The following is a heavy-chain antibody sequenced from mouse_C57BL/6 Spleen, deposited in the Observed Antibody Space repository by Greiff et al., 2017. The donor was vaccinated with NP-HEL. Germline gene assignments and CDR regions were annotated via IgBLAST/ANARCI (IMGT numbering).Heavy chain of an antibody. Sequence: EVQLQQSVAELVRPGASVKLSCTASGFNIKNTYMHWVKQRPEQGLEWIGRIDTANGNTKYAPKFQGKVTITADTSSNTAYLQLSSLTSEDTAIYYCARAYYSNLAWFAYWGQGTLVTVSA. CDR1: GFNIKNTY. J-gene: IGHJ3*01. D-gene: IGHD2-5*01. CDR2: IDTANGNT. CDR3: ARAYYSNLAWFAY. V-gene: IGHV14-3*01.